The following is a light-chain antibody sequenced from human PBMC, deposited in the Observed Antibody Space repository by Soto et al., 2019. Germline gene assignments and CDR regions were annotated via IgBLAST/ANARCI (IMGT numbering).Light chain of an antibody. Sequence: VMTQSPATLSVSPGERATLSCRASQSVSSSLAWYQQKPGQAPRLLIYTASTRATGIPARFSGSGSGTEFTLTISSLQSEDFAVYYCQQYNNWPSWTFGQGTKVDIK. CDR1: QSVSSS. CDR3: QQYNNWPSWT. CDR2: TAS. J-gene: IGKJ1*01. V-gene: IGKV3-15*01.